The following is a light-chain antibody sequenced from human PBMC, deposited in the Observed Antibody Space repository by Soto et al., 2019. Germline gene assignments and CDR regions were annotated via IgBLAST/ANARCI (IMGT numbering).Light chain of an antibody. CDR1: QSVNIS. J-gene: IGKJ4*01. V-gene: IGKV3-15*01. Sequence: EIVLTQSPVTLSVSPGERATLSCRASQSVNISLSWYQQKPGHAPRLLVYGATTRATGIPARFSGSGSGTEFTLTISSLQSEDFAVYYCQQYNDWPPLTFGGGTKVDIK. CDR2: GAT. CDR3: QQYNDWPPLT.